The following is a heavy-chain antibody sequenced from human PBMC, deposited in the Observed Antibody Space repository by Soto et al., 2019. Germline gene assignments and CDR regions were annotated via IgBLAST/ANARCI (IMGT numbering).Heavy chain of an antibody. J-gene: IGHJ4*02. V-gene: IGHV3-48*03. CDR2: ISSIGVAA. D-gene: IGHD6-19*01. Sequence: VGSLRLSCAASGFTFSIHEMNWVRQAPGKGLEWVSYISSIGVAAYYADSVKGRFTISRDNAKNSLYLQMNSLRAEDTAVYYCAREGRVGGIDYWGQGTPVTVSS. CDR3: AREGRVGGIDY. CDR1: GFTFSIHE.